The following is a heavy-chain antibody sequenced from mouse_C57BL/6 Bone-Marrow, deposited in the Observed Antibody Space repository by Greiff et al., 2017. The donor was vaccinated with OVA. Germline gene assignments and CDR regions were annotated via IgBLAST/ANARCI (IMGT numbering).Heavy chain of an antibody. CDR3: ARSPYYSNWGYWYFDV. D-gene: IGHD2-5*01. J-gene: IGHJ1*03. CDR2: IDPSDSYT. Sequence: QQPGQGLEWIGEIDPSDSYTNYNQKFKGKATLTVDTSSSTAYMQLSSLTSEDSAVYYCARSPYYSNWGYWYFDVWGTGTTVTVSS. V-gene: IGHV1-50*01.